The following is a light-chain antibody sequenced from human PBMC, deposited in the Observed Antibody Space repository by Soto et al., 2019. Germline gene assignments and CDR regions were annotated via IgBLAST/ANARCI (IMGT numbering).Light chain of an antibody. J-gene: IGKJ2*01. Sequence: EIVLTQSPATLSLSPGERATLSCRASQSVSSYLAWYQQKPGQAPRLLIYDASNRATGIPARFSGSGSGTDFTLTISSREPEDFAIYYCQQGSNWPRTFGQGTKLEIK. CDR2: DAS. CDR1: QSVSSY. CDR3: QQGSNWPRT. V-gene: IGKV3-11*01.